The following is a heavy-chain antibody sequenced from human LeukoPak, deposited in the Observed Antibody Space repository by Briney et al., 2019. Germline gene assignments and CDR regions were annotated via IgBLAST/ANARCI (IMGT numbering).Heavy chain of an antibody. CDR2: FDPEDGET. CDR3: ATGPPYDWQLGYYFDY. J-gene: IGHJ4*02. D-gene: IGHD6-13*01. CDR1: GYTLTELS. V-gene: IGHV1-24*01. Sequence: ASVKVSCKVSGYTLTELSMHWVRQAPGKGLEGMGGFDPEDGETIYAQKFQGRVTMTEDTSTDTAYMELSSLRSEDTAVYYCATGPPYDWQLGYYFDYWGQGTLVTVSS.